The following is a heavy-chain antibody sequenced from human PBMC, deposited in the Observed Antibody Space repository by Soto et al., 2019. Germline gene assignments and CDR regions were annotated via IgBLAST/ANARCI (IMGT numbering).Heavy chain of an antibody. Sequence: QITLKESGPSLVKPTETLTLTCTFSGFSLSTTGLGVAWIRQPPGKALEWLAVTYWDDDERYSPSLKSRVTIAKDTSKNQVVLIMTNMDPVDTATYYCSQIYGRGKWGWYFHSWGQGTLVTVSS. CDR1: GFSLSTTGLG. CDR3: SQIYGRGKWGWYFHS. CDR2: TYWDDDE. J-gene: IGHJ4*02. V-gene: IGHV2-5*02. D-gene: IGHD1-26*01.